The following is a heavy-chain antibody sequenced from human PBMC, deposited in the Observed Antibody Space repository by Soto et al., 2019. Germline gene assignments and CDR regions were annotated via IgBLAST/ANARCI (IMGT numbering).Heavy chain of an antibody. CDR2: IYWDDDK. Sequence: QISLKESGPTLVKPPQTLTLTCTISGFSLSTSGVGVGWIRQPPGKALEWLVLIYWDDDKRYSPSRKSRLIISKDTSKNLVVLTMTNMDPVDTATYYGAHSRRGSYYGDWGQGNMVTVSS. CDR3: AHSRRGSYYGD. J-gene: IGHJ4*02. D-gene: IGHD3-16*01. V-gene: IGHV2-5*02. CDR1: GFSLSTSGVG.